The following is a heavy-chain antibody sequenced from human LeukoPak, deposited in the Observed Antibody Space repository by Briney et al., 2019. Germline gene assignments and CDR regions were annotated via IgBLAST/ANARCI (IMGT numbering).Heavy chain of an antibody. CDR2: IKQDGSEK. V-gene: IGHV3-7*01. CDR3: ARVSFRWAFDI. D-gene: IGHD2-15*01. CDR1: GFTFSSYW. Sequence: GGSLRLSCAASGFTFSSYWMSWVRQAPGKGLEWVANIKQDGSEKYYVDSVKGRFTISRNNAKNSLYLQMNSLRAEDTAVYYCARVSFRWAFDIWGQGTMVTVSS. J-gene: IGHJ3*02.